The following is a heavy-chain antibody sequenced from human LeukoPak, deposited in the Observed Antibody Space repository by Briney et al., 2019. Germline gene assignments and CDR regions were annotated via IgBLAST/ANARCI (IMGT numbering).Heavy chain of an antibody. CDR3: AKLSRLRFLEWLLGGYFDY. V-gene: IGHV3-23*01. J-gene: IGHJ4*02. D-gene: IGHD3-3*01. Sequence: PGGSLRLSCAASGFTVSSNYMSWVRQAPGKGLEWVSAISGSGGSTYYADSVKGRFTISRDNSKNTLYLQMNSLRAEDTAVYYCAKLSRLRFLEWLLGGYFDYWGQGTLVTVSS. CDR2: ISGSGGST. CDR1: GFTVSSNY.